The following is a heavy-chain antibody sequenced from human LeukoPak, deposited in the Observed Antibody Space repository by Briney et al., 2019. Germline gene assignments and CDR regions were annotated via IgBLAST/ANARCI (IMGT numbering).Heavy chain of an antibody. J-gene: IGHJ4*02. D-gene: IGHD4-23*01. CDR3: ARSSTVVTPVDH. CDR1: GYTFTGYY. Sequence: ASVKVSCKASGYTFTGYYMHWVRQAPGQGLEWMGWINPNSGGTNYAQKFQGRVTMTRETSISTAYMELSRLRSDDTAVYYCARSSTVVTPVDHWGQGTLVTVSS. V-gene: IGHV1-2*02. CDR2: INPNSGGT.